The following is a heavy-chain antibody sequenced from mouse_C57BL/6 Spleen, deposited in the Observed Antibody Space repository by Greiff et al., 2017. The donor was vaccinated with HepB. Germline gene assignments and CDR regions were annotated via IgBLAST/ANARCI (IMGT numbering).Heavy chain of an antibody. CDR3: AREGEGVFDY. CDR1: GFTFSDYY. CDR2: INYDGSST. V-gene: IGHV5-16*01. Sequence: EVKVVESEGGLVQPGSSMKLSCTASGFTFSDYYMAWVRQVPEKGLEWVANINYDGSSTYYLDSLKSRFIISRDNAKNILYLQMSSLKSEDTATYYCAREGEGVFDYWGQGTTLTVSS. J-gene: IGHJ2*01.